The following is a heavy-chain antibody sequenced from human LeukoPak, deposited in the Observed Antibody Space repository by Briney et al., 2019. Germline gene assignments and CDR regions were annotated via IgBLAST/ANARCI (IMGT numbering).Heavy chain of an antibody. J-gene: IGHJ4*02. CDR1: GFTFSSYW. Sequence: GGSLRLSCAASGFTFSSYWMHWVRQAPGKGLVWVSRINGDGSSTSYADSVKGRFTISRDNAKNTLYLQMNSLRAEDTAVYYCARAAVAEFDYWGQGTLVTVSS. V-gene: IGHV3-74*01. CDR2: INGDGSST. CDR3: ARAAVAEFDY. D-gene: IGHD6-19*01.